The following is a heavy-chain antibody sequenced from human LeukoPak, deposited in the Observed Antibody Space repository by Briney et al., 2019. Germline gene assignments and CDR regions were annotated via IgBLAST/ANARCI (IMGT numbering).Heavy chain of an antibody. CDR1: GFTFSSYA. V-gene: IGHV3-30*04. D-gene: IGHD5-18*01. CDR3: ARDGEGGYSYGYNYFDY. Sequence: GGSLRLSCAASGFTFSSYAMHWVRKAPGKGLEWVAVISYDGSNKYYADSVKGRFTISRDNSKNTLYLQMNSLRAEDTAVYYCARDGEGGYSYGYNYFDYWGQGTLVTVSS. J-gene: IGHJ4*02. CDR2: ISYDGSNK.